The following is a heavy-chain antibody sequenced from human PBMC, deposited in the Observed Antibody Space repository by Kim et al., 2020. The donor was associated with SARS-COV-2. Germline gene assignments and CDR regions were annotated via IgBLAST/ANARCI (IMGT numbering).Heavy chain of an antibody. J-gene: IGHJ4*02. Sequence: GGSLRLSCAASGFSFHNYAINWVRQAPGKGLEWVAVIWYGGSNIYYGHSVKGRSTISRDASKNAVYLQMNSLTTEDTAVYYCARESEVASAWAAPDDWGEGTLLTV. CDR3: ARESEVASAWAAPDD. CDR2: IWYGGSNI. V-gene: IGHV3-33*08. CDR1: GFSFHNYA. D-gene: IGHD6-19*01.